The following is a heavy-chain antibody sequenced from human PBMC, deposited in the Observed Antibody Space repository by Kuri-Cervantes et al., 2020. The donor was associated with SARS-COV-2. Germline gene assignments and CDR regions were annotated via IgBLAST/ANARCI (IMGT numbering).Heavy chain of an antibody. V-gene: IGHV1-69*04. D-gene: IGHD2-2*01. CDR1: GGTFSSYA. CDR3: ARTGKLSRPSSQVVPAGGDWYFDL. Sequence: SVKVSCKASGGTFSSYAISWVRQAPGQGLEWMGRIIPILGIANYAQKFQGRVTITADKSTSTAYMELSSLRSGDTAVYYCARTGKLSRPSSQVVPAGGDWYFDLWGRGTLVTVSS. J-gene: IGHJ2*01. CDR2: IIPILGIA.